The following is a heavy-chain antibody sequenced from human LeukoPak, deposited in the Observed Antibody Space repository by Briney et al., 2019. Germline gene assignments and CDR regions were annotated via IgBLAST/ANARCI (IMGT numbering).Heavy chain of an antibody. D-gene: IGHD3-9*01. Sequence: GGSLRLSCAASGFTFSSYSMNWVRQAPGKGLEWVSSISSSSSYIYYADSVKGRFTISSDNAKNSLYLQMNSLRAEDTAVYYCARDRREDYDILTGLGFSYYYGMDVWGQGTTVTVSS. V-gene: IGHV3-21*01. CDR3: ARDRREDYDILTGLGFSYYYGMDV. CDR1: GFTFSSYS. J-gene: IGHJ6*02. CDR2: ISSSSSYI.